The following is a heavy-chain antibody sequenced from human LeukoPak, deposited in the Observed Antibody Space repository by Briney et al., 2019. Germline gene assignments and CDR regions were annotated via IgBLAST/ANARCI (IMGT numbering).Heavy chain of an antibody. CDR1: GFTLSSRW. V-gene: IGHV3-7*03. CDR3: ATYDSWSGYNIAY. J-gene: IGHJ4*02. Sequence: GGSLRLSCVVSGFTLSSRWMMWVRQAPGEGLEWMTNINRDGSEKNYVDSVRGRFTITRDNAENSLYLQMNSLKVEDSAIYYCATYDSWSGYNIAYWGQGTLVTVSS. CDR2: INRDGSEK. D-gene: IGHD3-3*01.